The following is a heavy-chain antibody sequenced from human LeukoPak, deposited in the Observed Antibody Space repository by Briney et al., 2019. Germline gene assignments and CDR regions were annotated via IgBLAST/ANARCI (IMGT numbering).Heavy chain of an antibody. Sequence: GGSLTLSCAASGFTVSSNYMSWVRQAPGKGLEWVSVIYSGGSTYYADSVKGRFTISRDNSKNTLYLQMNSLRAEDTAVYYCARGGAAPTPYCYYYYMDVWGKGTTVTVSS. CDR2: IYSGGST. CDR3: ARGGAAPTPYCYYYYMDV. CDR1: GFTVSSNY. V-gene: IGHV3-53*01. J-gene: IGHJ6*03. D-gene: IGHD6-13*01.